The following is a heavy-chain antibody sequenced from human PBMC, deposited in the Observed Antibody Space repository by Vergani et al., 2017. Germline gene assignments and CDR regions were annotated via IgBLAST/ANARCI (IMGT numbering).Heavy chain of an antibody. CDR3: VKAMAGTLGTVFDY. CDR2: ISSNGGST. Sequence: EVQLVESGGGLVQPGGSLRLSCSASGFTFSSYAMHWVRQAPGKGLEYVSAISSNGGSTYYADSVKGRFTISRDNSKNTLYLQMSSLRAEDTAVYYCVKAMAGTLGTVFDYWGQGTLVTVSS. CDR1: GFTFSSYA. J-gene: IGHJ4*02. V-gene: IGHV3-64D*06. D-gene: IGHD1-1*01.